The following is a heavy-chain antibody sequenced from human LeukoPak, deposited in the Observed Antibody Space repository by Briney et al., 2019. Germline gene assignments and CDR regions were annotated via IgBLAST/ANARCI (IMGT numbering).Heavy chain of an antibody. CDR1: GGSISSYY. CDR2: IYYSGST. CDR3: ARARYFFAVTLFDY. V-gene: IGHV4-59*01. Sequence: PSETLSLTCTVSGGSISSYYWSWIRQPPGKGLEWIGYIYYSGSTNYNPSLKSRVTISVDTSKNQFSLKLSSVTAADTAVYYCARARYFFAVTLFDYWGQGTLVTVSS. D-gene: IGHD3-9*01. J-gene: IGHJ4*02.